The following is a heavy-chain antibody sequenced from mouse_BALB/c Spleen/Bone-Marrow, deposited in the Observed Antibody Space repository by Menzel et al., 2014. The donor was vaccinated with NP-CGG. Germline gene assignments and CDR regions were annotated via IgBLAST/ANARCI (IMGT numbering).Heavy chain of an antibody. D-gene: IGHD2-1*01. CDR3: ARDINDNYNWYFDV. V-gene: IGHV7-3*02. J-gene: IGHJ1*01. CDR2: IRNKANGYTT. CDR1: GFTFTDYY. Sequence: EVQRVESGGGLVQPGGSLRLSCATFGFTFTDYYMSWVRQPPGKTLEWLGFIRNKANGYTTEYSASVKGRFTISRDNSQSILYLQMNTLRAEDSATYFCARDINDNYNWYFDVWGAGTTVTVSS.